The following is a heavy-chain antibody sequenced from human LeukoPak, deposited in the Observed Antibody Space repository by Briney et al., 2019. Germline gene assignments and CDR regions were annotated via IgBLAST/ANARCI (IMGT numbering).Heavy chain of an antibody. D-gene: IGHD3-22*01. CDR3: AREDYYDSSGYKSFFDY. CDR1: GYTFTTYY. J-gene: IGHJ4*02. Sequence: EASVKVSCKASGYTFTTYYMHWVRQAPGQGLEWMGIINPSGGSTSYAQKFQGRVTMTRDTSTSTVYMELSSLRSEDTAVYYCAREDYYDSSGYKSFFDYWGQGTLVTVSS. V-gene: IGHV1-46*01. CDR2: INPSGGST.